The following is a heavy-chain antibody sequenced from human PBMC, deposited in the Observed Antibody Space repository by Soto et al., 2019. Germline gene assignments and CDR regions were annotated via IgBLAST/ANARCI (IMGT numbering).Heavy chain of an antibody. D-gene: IGHD6-19*01. Sequence: QVQLVQSGAEVKRPGASVKVSCKASGYTFTSYSFNWVRQAPGQGLEWMGWISTYNGNTNYPQKVQDRVTMPTNTPTSTAYMDLRSLTSDDPDMYYCATAGDSSGLDYWGQGTLVTVSS. J-gene: IGHJ4*02. CDR1: GYTFTSYS. V-gene: IGHV1-18*04. CDR2: ISTYNGNT. CDR3: ATAGDSSGLDY.